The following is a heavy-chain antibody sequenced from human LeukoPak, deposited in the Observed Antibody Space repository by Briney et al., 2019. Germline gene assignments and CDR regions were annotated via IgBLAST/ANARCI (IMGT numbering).Heavy chain of an antibody. J-gene: IGHJ3*02. CDR2: IYHSGST. CDR1: GGAISSGGYS. D-gene: IGHD3-22*01. Sequence: SETLSLTCAVSGGAISSGGYSWSWIRQPPGKGLEWIGYIYHSGSTYYNPSLKSRVTISVDRSKNQFSLKLSSVTAADTAVYCCAREVTMIVAFDIWGQGTMVTVSS. CDR3: AREVTMIVAFDI. V-gene: IGHV4-30-2*01.